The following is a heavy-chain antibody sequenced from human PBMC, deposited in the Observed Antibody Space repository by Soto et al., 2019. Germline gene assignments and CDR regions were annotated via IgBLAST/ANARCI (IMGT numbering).Heavy chain of an antibody. CDR3: AKGHDFWTGYSYYYGMYI. Sequence: GGSLRFSCAVSGFDFSKSAMNWVRQAPGKGLQWVSGISGSGASTSHGDSVKGRFTISRDNSKNTLYLQMNSLRADDTAVYFCAKGHDFWTGYSYYYGMYIRGQGTTVTVSS. CDR2: ISGSGAST. J-gene: IGHJ6*02. CDR1: GFDFSKSA. D-gene: IGHD3-3*01. V-gene: IGHV3-23*01.